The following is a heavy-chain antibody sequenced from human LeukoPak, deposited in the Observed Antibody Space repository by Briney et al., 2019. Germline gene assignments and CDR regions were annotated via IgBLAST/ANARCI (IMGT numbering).Heavy chain of an antibody. CDR3: ARGFPYYYDSSGYSDY. Sequence: AGGSLRLSCAASGFTFSSYAMHWVRQAPGKGLEYVSAISSNGGSTYYANSVKGRFTISRDNSKNTLYLQMGSLRAEDMAVYYCARGFPYYYDSSGYSDYWGQGTLVTVSS. V-gene: IGHV3-64*01. CDR2: ISSNGGST. D-gene: IGHD3-22*01. CDR1: GFTFSSYA. J-gene: IGHJ4*02.